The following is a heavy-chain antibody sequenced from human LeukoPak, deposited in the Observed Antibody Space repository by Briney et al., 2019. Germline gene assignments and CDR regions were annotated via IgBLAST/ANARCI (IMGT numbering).Heavy chain of an antibody. Sequence: ASVKVSCKASGYTFTGYYMHWVRQAPGQGLEWMGWINPNSGGTNYAQKFQGRVTMTRDTSISTAYMELSRLRSDDTAVYYCARGRMDTMARGVFYYMDVWGKGTTVTVSS. D-gene: IGHD3-10*01. CDR2: INPNSGGT. V-gene: IGHV1-2*02. CDR3: ARGRMDTMARGVFYYMDV. J-gene: IGHJ6*03. CDR1: GYTFTGYY.